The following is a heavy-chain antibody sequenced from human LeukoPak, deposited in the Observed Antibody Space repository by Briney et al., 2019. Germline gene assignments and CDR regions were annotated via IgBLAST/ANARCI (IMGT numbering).Heavy chain of an antibody. Sequence: SETLSLTCTVSGGSISSYYWSWIRQPAGKGLEWIGRIYTSGSTNYNPFLKSRVTMSVDTSKNQFSLKLSSVTAADTAVYYCARGRGITMIREDYFDYWGQGTLVTVSS. J-gene: IGHJ4*02. V-gene: IGHV4-4*07. CDR2: IYTSGST. CDR1: GGSISSYY. CDR3: ARGRGITMIREDYFDY. D-gene: IGHD3-22*01.